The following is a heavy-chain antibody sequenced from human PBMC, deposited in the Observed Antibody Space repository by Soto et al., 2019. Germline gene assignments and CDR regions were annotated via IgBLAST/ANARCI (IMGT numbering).Heavy chain of an antibody. CDR1: GGSISSFTYY. V-gene: IGHV4-39*01. J-gene: IGHJ5*02. D-gene: IGHD3-10*01. CDR2: VYYNENT. CDR3: PRRERYYGSPGWFDP. Sequence: SETLSLTCSVSGGSISSFTYYWGWIRQPPGKGLEWIGTVYYNENTYYNPSLKSRVTITVYTAKNQFSLNLRSVTAADTAMSFCPRRERYYGSPGWFDPWGTGTMV.